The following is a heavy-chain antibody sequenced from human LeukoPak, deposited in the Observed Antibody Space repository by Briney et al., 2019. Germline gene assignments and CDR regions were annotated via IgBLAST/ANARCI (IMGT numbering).Heavy chain of an antibody. CDR1: GYTFTGYY. D-gene: IGHD3-22*01. J-gene: IGHJ5*02. V-gene: IGHV1-2*02. Sequence: ASVKVSCKASGYTFTGYYMHWVRQAPGQGLEWMGWINPNSGGTNYAQKFQGRVTTTRDTSISTAYMELSRLRSDDTAVYYCARACYYDSSGYYHYWFDPWGQGTLVTVSS. CDR2: INPNSGGT. CDR3: ARACYYDSSGYYHYWFDP.